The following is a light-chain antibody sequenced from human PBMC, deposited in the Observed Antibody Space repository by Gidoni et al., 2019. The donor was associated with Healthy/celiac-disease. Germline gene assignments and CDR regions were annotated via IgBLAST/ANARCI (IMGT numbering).Light chain of an antibody. CDR3: QQYCSSPPT. J-gene: IGKJ4*01. Sequence: EIVLTQSPVTLSLSPGERATLSCRASQSVSSSYLAWYQQKPGQAPRLLLYGASNRATGIPDRFSGSGSGTDFTLTISRLEPEDFAVYYCQQYCSSPPTFGGGTKVEIK. CDR2: GAS. CDR1: QSVSSSY. V-gene: IGKV3-20*01.